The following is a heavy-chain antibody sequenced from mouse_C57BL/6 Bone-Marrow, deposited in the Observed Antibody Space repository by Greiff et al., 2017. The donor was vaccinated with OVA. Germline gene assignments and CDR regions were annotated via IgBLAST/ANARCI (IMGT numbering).Heavy chain of an antibody. CDR3: ARGRGGDYTS. Sequence: LVEPGASVKISCKASGYAFSSSWMNWVKQRPGKGLEWIGRIYPGDGDTNYNGKFKGKATLTADKSSSTAYMQLSSLTSEDSAVYFCARGRGGDYTSWGQGTTLTVSS. D-gene: IGHD2-4*01. CDR1: GYAFSSSW. V-gene: IGHV1-82*01. CDR2: IYPGDGDT. J-gene: IGHJ2*01.